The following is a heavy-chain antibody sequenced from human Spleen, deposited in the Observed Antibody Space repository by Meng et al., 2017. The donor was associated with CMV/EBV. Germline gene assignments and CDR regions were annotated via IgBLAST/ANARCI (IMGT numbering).Heavy chain of an antibody. Sequence: GSLRLSCAVYGTSFSGYYWTWIRQPPGKGLEWIGEINHSGSTNYKPSLKSRVTISVDTSKNQVSLRLTSVTAADTAVYYCATLTTYSWFDPWGQGTLVTVSS. D-gene: IGHD4-11*01. V-gene: IGHV4-34*01. CDR1: GTSFSGYY. CDR3: ATLTTYSWFDP. CDR2: INHSGST. J-gene: IGHJ5*02.